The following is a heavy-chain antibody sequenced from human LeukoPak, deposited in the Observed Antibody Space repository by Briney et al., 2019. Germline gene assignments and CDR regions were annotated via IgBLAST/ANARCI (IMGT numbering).Heavy chain of an antibody. CDR1: GYTFSSYW. Sequence: PGESLKISCKGSGYTFSSYWIGWVRQMPGKGLEWMGIIYPGDSDTRYSPSLQGQVTISVDTSIGTAYLQWSSLKASDTAIYYCAKQNDFRLDYWGQGTLVTVSS. CDR2: IYPGDSDT. D-gene: IGHD3-3*01. V-gene: IGHV5-51*01. CDR3: AKQNDFRLDY. J-gene: IGHJ4*02.